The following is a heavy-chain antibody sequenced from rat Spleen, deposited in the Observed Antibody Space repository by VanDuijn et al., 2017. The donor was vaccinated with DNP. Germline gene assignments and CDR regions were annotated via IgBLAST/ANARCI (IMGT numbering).Heavy chain of an antibody. V-gene: IGHV2-27*01. CDR2: IQSGGNT. D-gene: IGHD1-3*01. J-gene: IGHJ4*01. CDR3: ARSLATVVPTGAMDA. CDR1: GFSLTSYH. Sequence: QVQLKESGPGLVQPSQTLSLTCTVSGFSLTSYHVHWVRQPPGKGLEWMGRIQSGGNTDYNSVLKSRLSISRDTSKSQVFFKMNSVQTEDTAMYFCARSLATVVPTGAMDAWGQGTSVTVSS.